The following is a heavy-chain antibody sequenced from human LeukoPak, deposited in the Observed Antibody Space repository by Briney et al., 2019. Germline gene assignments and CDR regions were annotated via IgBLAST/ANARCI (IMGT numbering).Heavy chain of an antibody. CDR3: ARGMGYFDY. Sequence: GGSLRLSCAASGFTFSSYAMSWVRQAPGKGLEWVSAISGSGGSTYYADSVKGRFTISRDNAKNSLYLQMNSLRAEDTAVYYCARGMGYFDYWGQGTLVTVSS. J-gene: IGHJ4*02. D-gene: IGHD2-8*01. CDR1: GFTFSSYA. CDR2: ISGSGGST. V-gene: IGHV3-23*01.